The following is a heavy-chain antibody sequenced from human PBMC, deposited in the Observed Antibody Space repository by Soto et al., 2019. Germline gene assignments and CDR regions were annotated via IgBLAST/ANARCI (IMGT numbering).Heavy chain of an antibody. CDR2: ISAYNGNT. CDR3: ARTTVTTEDWYFDL. D-gene: IGHD4-17*01. J-gene: IGHJ2*01. Sequence: ASVKVSCKASGYTFTSYGISWVRQAPGQGLEWMGWISAYNGNTNYAQKLQGRVTMTTDTSTSTAYMELRSLRSDDTAAYYCARTTVTTEDWYFDLWGRGTLVTVSS. CDR1: GYTFTSYG. V-gene: IGHV1-18*01.